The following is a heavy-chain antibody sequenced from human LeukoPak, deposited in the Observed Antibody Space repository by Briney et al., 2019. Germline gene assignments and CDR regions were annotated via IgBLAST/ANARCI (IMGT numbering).Heavy chain of an antibody. Sequence: PSETLSLTCTVYGCSISSSDYYWGWIRQPPGTWLEWIRSIYYGGSTYYNPSLKSRVTISVDTSMNQFSLKLSFVTTADTAVYYCARALGYCSGGSCTRGYNWFDPWGQGTLVTVPS. CDR3: ARALGYCSGGSCTRGYNWFDP. D-gene: IGHD2-15*01. CDR1: GCSISSSDYY. V-gene: IGHV4-39*01. J-gene: IGHJ5*02. CDR2: IYYGGST.